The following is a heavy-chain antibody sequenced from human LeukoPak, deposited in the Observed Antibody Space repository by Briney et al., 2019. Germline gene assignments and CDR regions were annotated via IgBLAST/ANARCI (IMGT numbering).Heavy chain of an antibody. D-gene: IGHD5-12*01. CDR3: ARPYSGYEPPGDY. CDR1: GGSFSGYY. CDR2: INPSLST. Sequence: SETMSLTCAVYGGSFSGYYWSWIRQQPGGGRGWIGEINPSLSTNYHPPLKSRVTISVDTSTTQSSLKLGSVTAADTAVYYCARPYSGYEPPGDYWGQGTLVTVSS. V-gene: IGHV4-34*01. J-gene: IGHJ4*02.